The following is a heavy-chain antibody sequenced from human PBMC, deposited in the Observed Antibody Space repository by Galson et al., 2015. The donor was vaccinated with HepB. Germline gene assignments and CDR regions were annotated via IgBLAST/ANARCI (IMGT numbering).Heavy chain of an antibody. D-gene: IGHD6-13*01. CDR3: AREEEIAAAGKYFDY. Sequence: SETLSLTCAVSGGSISSSNWWSWVRQPPGKGLEWIGEIYHSGSTNYNPSLKSRVTISVDKSKNQFSLKLSSVTAADTAVYYCAREEEIAAAGKYFDYWGQGTLVTASS. CDR1: GGSISSSNW. CDR2: IYHSGST. J-gene: IGHJ4*02. V-gene: IGHV4-4*02.